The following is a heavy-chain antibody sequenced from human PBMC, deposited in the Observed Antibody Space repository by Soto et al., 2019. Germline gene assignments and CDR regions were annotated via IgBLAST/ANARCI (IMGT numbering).Heavy chain of an antibody. CDR1: GYSFTSYW. V-gene: IGHV5-51*01. CDR2: IYPGDSDT. CDR3: ARGSSEYYYYYYYMDV. J-gene: IGHJ6*03. Sequence: GESLKISCKGCGYSFTSYWIGWVRQMPGKGLEWMGIIYPGDSDTRYSPSFQGQVTISADKSISTAYLQWSSLKASDTAMYYCARGSSEYYYYYYYMDVWGKGTMVTVSS. D-gene: IGHD6-6*01.